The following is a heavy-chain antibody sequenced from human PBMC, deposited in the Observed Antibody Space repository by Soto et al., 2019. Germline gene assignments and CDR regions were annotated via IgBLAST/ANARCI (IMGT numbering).Heavy chain of an antibody. CDR3: ARTATVTTYYYYYYMDV. Sequence: SLRLSCAASGFTFSSYSMNWVRQAPGKGLEWVSYISSSSSTIYYADSVKGRFTISRDNAKNSLYLQMNSLRAEDTAVYYCARTATVTTYYYYYYMDVWGKGTTVTVSS. J-gene: IGHJ6*03. CDR1: GFTFSSYS. D-gene: IGHD4-17*01. CDR2: ISSSSSTI. V-gene: IGHV3-48*01.